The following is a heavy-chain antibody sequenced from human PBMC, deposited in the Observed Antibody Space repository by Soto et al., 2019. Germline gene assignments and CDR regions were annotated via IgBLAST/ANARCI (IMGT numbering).Heavy chain of an antibody. CDR3: ARSVTSHSLTKWFDP. D-gene: IGHD4-4*01. V-gene: IGHV1-69*06. Sequence: QVQLVQSGAEVKKPGSSVKVSCKASGGTFSSYAISWVRQAPGQGLEWMGGIIPIFGTANYAKKFQGRVTITADKSTSTAYMELRSLRSEDTAVDYWARSVTSHSLTKWFDPWGQGTLVTVSS. CDR2: IIPIFGTA. CDR1: GGTFSSYA. J-gene: IGHJ5*02.